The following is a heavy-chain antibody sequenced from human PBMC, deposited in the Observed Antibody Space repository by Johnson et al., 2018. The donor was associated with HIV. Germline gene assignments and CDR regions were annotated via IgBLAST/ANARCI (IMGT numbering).Heavy chain of an antibody. J-gene: IGHJ3*02. Sequence: QVQLVESVGGVVQPGGSLRLSCAASGFTFSSYGMHWVRQAPGKGLEWVAFIRYDGSNKYYADSVKGRFTISRDNSKNTLYLQMNSLRAEDTAVYYCAKDRILSGYGPGAFDIWGQGTMVTVSS. CDR2: IRYDGSNK. CDR1: GFTFSSYG. D-gene: IGHD5-12*01. V-gene: IGHV3-30*02. CDR3: AKDRILSGYGPGAFDI.